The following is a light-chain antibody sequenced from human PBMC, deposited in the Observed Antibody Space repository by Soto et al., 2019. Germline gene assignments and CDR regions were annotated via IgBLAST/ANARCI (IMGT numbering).Light chain of an antibody. V-gene: IGKV3-20*01. CDR3: QQYASSPLFT. CDR1: QSVRSSY. CDR2: GAS. Sequence: EIVLTQSPGTLSLSPGERATLSCRASQSVRSSYLAWYQQKPGQAPRLLIYGASGRATGIPDRFSGSGSGTDFTLTISRLEPEDFAVYYCQQYASSPLFTFGPGTKVDMK. J-gene: IGKJ3*01.